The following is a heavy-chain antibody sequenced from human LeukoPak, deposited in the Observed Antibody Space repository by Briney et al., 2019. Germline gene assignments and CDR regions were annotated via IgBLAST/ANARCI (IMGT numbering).Heavy chain of an antibody. V-gene: IGHV5-51*01. Sequence: GESLKISCKGSGYSFTSYWIGWVRQMPGKGLEWMGIIYPGDSDTRYSPSFQGQVTISADKSISTAHLQWSSLKASDTAMYYCARKQMVRGVPYNWFDPWGQGTLVTVSS. D-gene: IGHD3-10*01. J-gene: IGHJ5*02. CDR2: IYPGDSDT. CDR3: ARKQMVRGVPYNWFDP. CDR1: GYSFTSYW.